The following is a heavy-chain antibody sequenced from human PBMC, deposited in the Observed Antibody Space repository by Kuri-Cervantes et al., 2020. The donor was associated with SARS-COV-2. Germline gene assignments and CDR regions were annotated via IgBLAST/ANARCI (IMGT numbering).Heavy chain of an antibody. CDR1: GASISSSTYY. Sequence: GSLRLSCTVSGASISSSTYYWSWIRQPPGKGLEWIGYIYYSGSTNYNPSLKSRVTISVDTSKNQFSLKLSSVTAADTAVYYCARNPPRYYYDSSGPSGGWFDPWGQGTLVIVSS. CDR3: ARNPPRYYYDSSGPSGGWFDP. D-gene: IGHD3-22*01. V-gene: IGHV4-61*01. CDR2: IYYSGST. J-gene: IGHJ5*02.